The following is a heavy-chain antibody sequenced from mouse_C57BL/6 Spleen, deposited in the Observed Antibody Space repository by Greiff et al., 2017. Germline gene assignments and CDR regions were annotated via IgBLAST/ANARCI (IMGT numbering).Heavy chain of an antibody. V-gene: IGHV1-18*01. D-gene: IGHD1-1*01. CDR1: GYTFTDYN. Sequence: VQLQQSGPELVKPGASVKIPCKASGYTFTDYNMDWVKQSHGKSLEWIGDINPNNGGTIYNQKFKGKATLTVDKSSSTAYMELRSLTSEDTAVYYCASSYCSSEAWFAYWGQGTLVTVSA. CDR2: INPNNGGT. J-gene: IGHJ3*01. CDR3: ASSYCSSEAWFAY.